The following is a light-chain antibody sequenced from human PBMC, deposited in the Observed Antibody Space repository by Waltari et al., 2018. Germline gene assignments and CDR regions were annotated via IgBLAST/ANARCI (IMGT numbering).Light chain of an antibody. J-gene: IGLJ2*01. Sequence: QSVLTQPPSASGTPGQRVTLSCSASSPSIGSTTVNRYQQLPGMAPKLLIYSNNQRPPGVPDRFSGSKSGTSASLAISGLQSEDEADYYCAAWDDSLKGVFGGGTKLTVL. CDR2: SNN. CDR3: AAWDDSLKGV. V-gene: IGLV1-44*01. CDR1: SPSIGSTT.